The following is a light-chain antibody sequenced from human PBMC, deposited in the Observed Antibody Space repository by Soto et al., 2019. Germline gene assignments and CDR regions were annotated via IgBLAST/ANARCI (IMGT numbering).Light chain of an antibody. CDR3: LQYNNWPPFT. CDR2: GAS. V-gene: IGKV3-15*01. J-gene: IGKJ3*01. Sequence: ILMTQSPGTLSVSPGEGAALSCRASQSVSNNLAWYQQKPGQAPRLLIHGASTRATGIPARFSGSGSGTEFTLTISSLQSEDFAVYYCLQYNNWPPFTFGPGTKVDIK. CDR1: QSVSNN.